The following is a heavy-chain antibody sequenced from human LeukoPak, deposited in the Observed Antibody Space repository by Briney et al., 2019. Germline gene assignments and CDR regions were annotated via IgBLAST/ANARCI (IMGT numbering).Heavy chain of an antibody. V-gene: IGHV4-59*01. D-gene: IGHD2-8*01. CDR1: GGSINSYY. CDR2: IYYSGGT. Sequence: SETLSLTCIVSGGSINSYYWSWIRQPPGKGLEWIGYIYYSGGTNYNPSLKSRVTISRDTSKNQFSLKLRSVTAADTAVYYCTSGGMVSGDYWGHGTLVTVSS. CDR3: TSGGMVSGDY. J-gene: IGHJ4*01.